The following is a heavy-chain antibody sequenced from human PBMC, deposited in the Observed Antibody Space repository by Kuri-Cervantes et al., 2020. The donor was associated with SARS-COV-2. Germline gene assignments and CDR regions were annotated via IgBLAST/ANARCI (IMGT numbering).Heavy chain of an antibody. J-gene: IGHJ6*02. Sequence: LRLSCTVSGGSISSSENYFWGWIRQPPGKGLEWIATIHSGGNTYYNVSLRSRLTMSVDTSRNQFSLRLTSVTAADMAVYYCARGILGDDSIHYGMDVWGQGTSVTVSS. D-gene: IGHD2/OR15-2a*01. CDR3: ARGILGDDSIHYGMDV. CDR2: IHSGGNT. CDR1: GGSISSSENYF. V-gene: IGHV4-39*02.